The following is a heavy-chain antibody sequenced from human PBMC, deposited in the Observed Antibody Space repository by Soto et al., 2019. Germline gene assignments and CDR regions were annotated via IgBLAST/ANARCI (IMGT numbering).Heavy chain of an antibody. Sequence: GESLKISCKGSGYSFTSYWIGWVRQMPGKGLEWMGIIYPGDSDTRYSPSFQGQVTISADKSISTAYLQWSSLKASDTAMYYCARQSLYYGPGSYYNAQNWFDPWGQGTLVTVSS. J-gene: IGHJ5*02. CDR3: ARQSLYYGPGSYYNAQNWFDP. CDR1: GYSFTSYW. V-gene: IGHV5-51*01. D-gene: IGHD3-10*01. CDR2: IYPGDSDT.